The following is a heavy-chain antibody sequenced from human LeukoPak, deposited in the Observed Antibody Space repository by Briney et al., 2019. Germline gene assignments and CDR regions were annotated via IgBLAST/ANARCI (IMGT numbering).Heavy chain of an antibody. CDR2: ITAGGSST. Sequence: GGSLRLSCAVSGFTFRSYAMKWVRQAPGKGLEWVSAITAGGSSTHYAISAKGRFTISRDNSKNTLYLQMNSLRAEDRAVYYCARDHLDAFDMWGEGTMVTVS. J-gene: IGHJ3*02. CDR3: ARDHLDAFDM. CDR1: GFTFRSYA. V-gene: IGHV3-23*01.